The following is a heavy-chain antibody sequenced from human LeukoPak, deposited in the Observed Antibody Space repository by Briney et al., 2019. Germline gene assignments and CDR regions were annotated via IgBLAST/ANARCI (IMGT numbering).Heavy chain of an antibody. J-gene: IGHJ4*02. Sequence: GGSLRLSCAASGFTVSNNYMSWVRQAPGKGLEWVSGIYSGGSTYYADSVKGRFTFSRDNSKNTLYLQMNSLRVEDTAVYYCARGLGYRGDLGYWGQGTLVTVSS. CDR2: IYSGGST. V-gene: IGHV3-66*01. D-gene: IGHD2-21*02. CDR1: GFTVSNNY. CDR3: ARGLGYRGDLGY.